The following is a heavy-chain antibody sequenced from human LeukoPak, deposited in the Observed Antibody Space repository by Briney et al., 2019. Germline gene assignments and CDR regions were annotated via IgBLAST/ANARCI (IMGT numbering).Heavy chain of an antibody. Sequence: ASVKVSCKASGYTFTSYDINWVRQAPGQGLEWMGWINPNSGGTNYAQKFQGRVTMTRDTSISTAYMELSRLRSDDTAVYYCARVGSDDAFDIWGQGTMVTVSS. CDR1: GYTFTSYD. D-gene: IGHD6-19*01. CDR3: ARVGSDDAFDI. V-gene: IGHV1-2*02. CDR2: INPNSGGT. J-gene: IGHJ3*02.